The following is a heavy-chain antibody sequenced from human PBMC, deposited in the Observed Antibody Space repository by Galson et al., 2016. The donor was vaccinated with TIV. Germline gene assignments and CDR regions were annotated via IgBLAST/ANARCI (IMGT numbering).Heavy chain of an antibody. D-gene: IGHD5-24*01. CDR2: LSYDERNK. V-gene: IGHV3-30*18. J-gene: IGHJ6*02. CDR3: AKRWLKDYYGMDV. CDR1: GFTFSNYG. Sequence: SLRLSCAASGFTFSNYGMHWVRQAPGKGLEWVAVLSYDERNKKYAESVKGRFTISRDNSKNTLYRQMHSLRPDDTAIYYCAKRWLKDYYGMDVRGPGTTVTVSS.